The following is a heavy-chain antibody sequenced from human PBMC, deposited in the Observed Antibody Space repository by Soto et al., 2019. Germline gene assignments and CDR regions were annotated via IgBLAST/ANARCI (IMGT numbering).Heavy chain of an antibody. J-gene: IGHJ4*02. V-gene: IGHV6-1*01. Sequence: PSQTLSLTCAISGDSVSSNSAAWNWIRQSPSRGLEWLGRTYYRSKWYNDYAVSVKSRITINPDTSKNQFSLQLNSVTREDTAVYYCARGPGYYDFWSGYYIGFFDYWGQGTLVTVSS. CDR3: ARGPGYYDFWSGYYIGFFDY. D-gene: IGHD3-3*01. CDR2: TYYRSKWYN. CDR1: GDSVSSNSAA.